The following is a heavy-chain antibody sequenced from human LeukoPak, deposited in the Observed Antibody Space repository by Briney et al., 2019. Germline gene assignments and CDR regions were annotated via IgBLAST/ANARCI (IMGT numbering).Heavy chain of an antibody. CDR1: GYSFTSYW. J-gene: IGHJ4*02. D-gene: IGHD3-10*01. Sequence: GESLKISCKGSGYSFTSYWIGWVRQMPGKGLEWMGIIYPGDSDTRYSPSFQGQVTISADKSISTAYLQWSSLKASDTAMYYCARSWPYGSGSYGFFDYWGQGTLVTVSS. CDR3: ARSWPYGSGSYGFFDY. CDR2: IYPGDSDT. V-gene: IGHV5-51*01.